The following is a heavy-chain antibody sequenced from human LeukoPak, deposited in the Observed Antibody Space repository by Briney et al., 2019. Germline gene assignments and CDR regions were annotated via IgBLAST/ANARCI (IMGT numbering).Heavy chain of an antibody. CDR3: AGGGFGSTWASFDP. Sequence: ASVKVSCKASGYTFTSYYMHWLRQAPGQGLEWMGWINPNSGGTNYAQKFRGRVTMTRATSISTAYMDLSSLRFDDTAMYFCAGGGFGSTWASFDPWGQGTLVTVSS. J-gene: IGHJ5*02. D-gene: IGHD2-15*01. CDR1: GYTFTSYY. CDR2: INPNSGGT. V-gene: IGHV1-2*02.